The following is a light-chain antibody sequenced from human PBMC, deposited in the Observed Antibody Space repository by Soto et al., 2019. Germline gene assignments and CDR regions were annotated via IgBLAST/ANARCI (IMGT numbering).Light chain of an antibody. CDR2: GAS. V-gene: IGKV3-20*01. CDR1: QSVSSSY. CDR3: QQYGSSPLFT. Sequence: EIVLTQSPGTLSLSPGERATLSCRASQSVSSSYLAWYQQKPGQDPRLLIYGASSRATGIPDRFSGSGSGTGFTLTISRLEPEDCAVYYCQQYGSSPLFTFGHGTKLAIK. J-gene: IGKJ2*01.